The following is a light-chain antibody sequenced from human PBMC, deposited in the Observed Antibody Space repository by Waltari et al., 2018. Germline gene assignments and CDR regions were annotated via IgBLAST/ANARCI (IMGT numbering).Light chain of an antibody. CDR3: QQYYSTLMWT. V-gene: IGKV4-1*01. CDR1: QSVLSSSNNQNY. CDR2: WAS. J-gene: IGKJ1*01. Sequence: DIVMTQSPDSLAVSLGERATINCKSSQSVLSSSNNQNYLAWYQQQPLQPPKLLIYWASARESVVPARFSGSGSGTDFPLTISSLQAEDVAVYYWQQYYSTLMWTLGQETKLEI.